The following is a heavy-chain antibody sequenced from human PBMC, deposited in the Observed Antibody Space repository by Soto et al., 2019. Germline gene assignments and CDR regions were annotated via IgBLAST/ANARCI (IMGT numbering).Heavy chain of an antibody. CDR2: MNPNSGNT. CDR1: GYTFTSYD. J-gene: IGHJ4*02. Sequence: QVQLVQSGAEVKKPGASVKVSCKASGYTFTSYDINWVRQATGQGLEWMGWMNPNSGNTGYAQKFQGRVTRTSNTSISTAYMALSSLRSGDTAVYYGARVSAGVAGSGFDYWGQGTLVTVSS. D-gene: IGHD6-19*01. V-gene: IGHV1-8*01. CDR3: ARVSAGVAGSGFDY.